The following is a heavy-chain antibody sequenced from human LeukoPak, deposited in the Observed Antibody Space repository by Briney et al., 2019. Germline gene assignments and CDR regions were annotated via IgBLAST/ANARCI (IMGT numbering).Heavy chain of an antibody. Sequence: PGGSLRLSCAASGFTVSSNYLSWVRQAPGKGLEWVSSISTSSIYIYYADSVKGRFTISRDNAKNSLYLQMNSLRAEDTAVYYCARDLNWETYWGQGTLVSVSS. D-gene: IGHD7-27*01. CDR1: GFTVSSNY. CDR2: ISTSSIYI. J-gene: IGHJ4*02. V-gene: IGHV3-21*01. CDR3: ARDLNWETY.